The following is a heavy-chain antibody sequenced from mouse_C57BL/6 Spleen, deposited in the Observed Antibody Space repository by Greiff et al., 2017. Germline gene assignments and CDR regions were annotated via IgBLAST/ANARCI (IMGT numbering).Heavy chain of an antibody. V-gene: IGHV1-59*01. CDR1: GYTFTSYW. J-gene: IGHJ4*01. D-gene: IGHD2-3*01. Sequence: QVQLQQPGAELVRPGTSVKLSCKASGYTFTSYWMHWVKQRPGQGLEWIGVIDPSDSYTNYNQKFKGKATLTVDTSSSTAYMQLSSLTSEDSAVYYCARGGLLDAMDDWGQGTSVTVSS. CDR2: IDPSDSYT. CDR3: ARGGLLDAMDD.